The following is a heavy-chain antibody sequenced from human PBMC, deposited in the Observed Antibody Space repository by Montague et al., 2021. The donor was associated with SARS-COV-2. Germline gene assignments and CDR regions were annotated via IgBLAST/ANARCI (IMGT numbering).Heavy chain of an antibody. CDR2: SRYGGTS. Sequence: SETLSLTCTVSSGSISNDIYYWGWIRQPPGKGPEWIGGSRYGGTSYYNPSLKSRVTISIDTSKNQCSLKMTAVTAADTAVYFCARQDIQPRFYLWGRGTLVTVSS. J-gene: IGHJ2*01. V-gene: IGHV4-39*01. CDR3: ARQDIQPRFYL. D-gene: IGHD1-1*01. CDR1: SGSISNDIYY.